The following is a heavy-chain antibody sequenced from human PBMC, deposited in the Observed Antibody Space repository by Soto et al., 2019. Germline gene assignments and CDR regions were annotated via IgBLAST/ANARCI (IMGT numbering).Heavy chain of an antibody. J-gene: IGHJ6*02. Sequence: GGSLRLSCVASGFTFSTYAMQWVRQTPGKGLEWLAVISYDGATQYYGDTVKGRFTISRDNSKNTLFLHMGRLRAEDTAMYYCATKARVTNYLYYGMDVWGLGTTVTVSS. CDR2: ISYDGATQ. CDR1: GFTFSTYA. CDR3: ATKARVTNYLYYGMDV. V-gene: IGHV3-30*15. D-gene: IGHD2-21*02.